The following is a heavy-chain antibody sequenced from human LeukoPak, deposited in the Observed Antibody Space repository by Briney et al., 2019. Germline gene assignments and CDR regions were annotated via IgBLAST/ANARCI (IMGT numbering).Heavy chain of an antibody. Sequence: GGSLRLSCAASGFTFTNYEMSWVRQAPGKGLEWLSSISGSGDSVFYADSVKGRFTISRDNSLNTLHLQMNSLRAEDTAVYYCARVKKASSGYHIDYWGQGTLVTVSS. CDR3: ARVKKASSGYHIDY. CDR1: GFTFTNYE. CDR2: ISGSGDSV. D-gene: IGHD3-22*01. V-gene: IGHV3-23*01. J-gene: IGHJ4*02.